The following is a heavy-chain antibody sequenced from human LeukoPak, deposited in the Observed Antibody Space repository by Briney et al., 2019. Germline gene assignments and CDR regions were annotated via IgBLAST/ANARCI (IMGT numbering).Heavy chain of an antibody. J-gene: IGHJ3*02. CDR2: IIPIFDTA. D-gene: IGHD1-26*01. CDR3: AIPGRSYSTVVGAFDI. CDR1: GGTFSSYA. Sequence: SVKVSCKASGGTFSSYAISWVRQAPGQGLEWMGGIIPIFDTANYAQKFQGRVTITTDESTSTAYMELSSLRSEDTAVYYCAIPGRSYSTVVGAFDIWGQGTMVTVSS. V-gene: IGHV1-69*05.